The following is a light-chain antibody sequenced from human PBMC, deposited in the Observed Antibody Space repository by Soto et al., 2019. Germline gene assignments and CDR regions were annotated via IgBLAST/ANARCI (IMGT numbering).Light chain of an antibody. CDR1: QSISTY. CDR3: KQNFGSPYT. Sequence: DIQMTQSPSSLSASIGDRVTITCRASQSISTYVNWYQQKPGKVPKFLIYTASKLQTGVPSRFSGSGSGTDFTLTISSLEPEDFATYYCKQNFGSPYTFGQGTKLEIK. CDR2: TAS. J-gene: IGKJ2*01. V-gene: IGKV1-39*01.